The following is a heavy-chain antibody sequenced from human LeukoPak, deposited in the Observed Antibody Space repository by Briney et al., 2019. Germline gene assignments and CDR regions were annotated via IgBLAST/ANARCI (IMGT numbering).Heavy chain of an antibody. D-gene: IGHD6-13*01. CDR3: ARELKTGIAAAGTGSDAFDI. CDR1: GGSISSSSYY. V-gene: IGHV4-39*07. Sequence: SETLSLTCTVSGGSISSSSYYWGWIRQPPGKGLEWIGSIYYSGGTYYNPSLKSRVTISVDTSKNQFSLKLSSVTAADTAVYYCARELKTGIAAAGTGSDAFDIWAKGQWSPSLQ. J-gene: IGHJ3*02. CDR2: IYYSGGT.